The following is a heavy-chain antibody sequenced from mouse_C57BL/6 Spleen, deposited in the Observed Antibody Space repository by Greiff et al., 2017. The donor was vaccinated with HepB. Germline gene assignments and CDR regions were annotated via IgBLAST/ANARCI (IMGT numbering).Heavy chain of an antibody. CDR2: ISDGGSYT. D-gene: IGHD2-4*01. CDR1: GFTFSSYA. Sequence: EVQLVESGGGLVKPGGSLKLSCAASGFTFSSYAMSWVRQTPEKRLEWVATISDGGSYTYYPDNVKGRFTISRDNAKNNLYLQMSHLKSEDTAMYYCVREGGDYGGFAYWGQGTLVTVAA. J-gene: IGHJ3*01. CDR3: VREGGDYGGFAY. V-gene: IGHV5-4*01.